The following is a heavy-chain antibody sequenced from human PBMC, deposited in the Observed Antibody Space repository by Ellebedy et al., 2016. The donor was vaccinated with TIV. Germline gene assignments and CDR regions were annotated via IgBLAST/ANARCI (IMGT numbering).Heavy chain of an antibody. D-gene: IGHD2-2*02. CDR1: GFTFSSYA. J-gene: IGHJ3*02. Sequence: GESLKISCAASGFTFSSYAMSWVRQAPGKGLEWVSSISGSGGSTYYADSVKGRFTISRDNSKNTLYLQMHSLRAEDTAVYYCAKHSTLIVVGPPAILWDPPACDIWGQGTMVTVSS. CDR2: ISGSGGST. V-gene: IGHV3-23*01. CDR3: AKHSTLIVVGPPAILWDPPACDI.